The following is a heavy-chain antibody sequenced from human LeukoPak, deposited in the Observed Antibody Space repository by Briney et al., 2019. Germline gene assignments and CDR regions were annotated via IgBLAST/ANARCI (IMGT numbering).Heavy chain of an antibody. CDR2: IIPIFGTA. V-gene: IGHV1-69*06. Sequence: ASVKVSCTASGGTFSSYAISWVRQAPGQGLEWMGGIIPIFGTANYAQKFQGRVTITADKSTSTAYMELSSLRSEDTAVYYCARMIQYYYGSGSYLYPWGQGTLVTVSS. J-gene: IGHJ5*02. D-gene: IGHD3-10*01. CDR1: GGTFSSYA. CDR3: ARMIQYYYGSGSYLYP.